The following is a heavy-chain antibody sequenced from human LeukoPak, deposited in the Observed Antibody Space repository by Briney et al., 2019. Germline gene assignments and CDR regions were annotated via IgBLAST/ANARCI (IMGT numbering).Heavy chain of an antibody. CDR3: ARSNHYYDSSGYFR. D-gene: IGHD3-22*01. CDR1: GFTFSSYS. J-gene: IGHJ4*02. CDR2: ISSSSSYI. Sequence: GGSLRLSCAASGFTFSSYSMNWVRQAPGKGLEWVSSISSSSSYIYYADSVKGRFTISRDNAKNSLYLQMNSLRAEDTAVYYCARSNHYYDSSGYFRWGQGALVTVSS. V-gene: IGHV3-21*01.